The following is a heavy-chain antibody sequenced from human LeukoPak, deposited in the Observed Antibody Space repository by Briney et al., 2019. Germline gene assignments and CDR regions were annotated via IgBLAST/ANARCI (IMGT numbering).Heavy chain of an antibody. CDR3: ARADCSGGSCYSSWFDP. CDR1: GGTFSSYA. D-gene: IGHD2-15*01. V-gene: IGHV1-69*13. Sequence: SVKVSCKASGGTFSSYAISWVRQAPGQGLEWMGGIIPIFGTANYAQKFQGRVTITADGSTSTAYMELSSLRSGDTAVYYCARADCSGGSCYSSWFDPWGQGTLVTVSS. CDR2: IIPIFGTA. J-gene: IGHJ5*02.